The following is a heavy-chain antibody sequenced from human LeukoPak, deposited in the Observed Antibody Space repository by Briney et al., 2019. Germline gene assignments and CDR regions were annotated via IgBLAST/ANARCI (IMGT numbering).Heavy chain of an antibody. Sequence: GRSLRLSCAASGFTFSSYAMHWVRQAPGKGLEWVAVISYDGSNKYYADSVKGRFTISRDNSKNTLYLQMNSLRAGDTAVYYCARDQWSGSYYGLNPFDLWGRGTLVTVSS. CDR2: ISYDGSNK. CDR1: GFTFSSYA. D-gene: IGHD1-26*01. V-gene: IGHV3-30-3*01. J-gene: IGHJ2*01. CDR3: ARDQWSGSYYGLNPFDL.